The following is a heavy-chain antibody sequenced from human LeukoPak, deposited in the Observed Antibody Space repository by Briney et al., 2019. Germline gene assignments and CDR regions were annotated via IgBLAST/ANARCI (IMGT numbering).Heavy chain of an antibody. CDR1: GGSISSYY. J-gene: IGHJ4*02. CDR2: IYYSGST. D-gene: IGHD3-3*01. V-gene: IGHV4-59*01. Sequence: SETLSLTCTVSGGSISSYYWSWIRQPPGKGLEWIGYIYYSGSTNYNPSLKSRVTISVDTSKNQFSLKLSSVTAADTAVYYCARAPQGYDFWSGYTGPMTDWGQGTLVTVAS. CDR3: ARAPQGYDFWSGYTGPMTD.